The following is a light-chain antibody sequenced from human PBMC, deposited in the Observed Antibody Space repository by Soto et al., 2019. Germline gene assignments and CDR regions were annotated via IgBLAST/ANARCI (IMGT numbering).Light chain of an antibody. CDR3: QQYYSYPWT. J-gene: IGKJ1*01. CDR1: QGISSY. CDR2: AAS. Sequence: AIRMTQSPSSLSASTGDRVTITCRASQGISSYLAWYQQKPGKAPKLLIYAASTLQSGVPSRFSGGGSGTDFTLTISCXQSEDFATYYCQQYYSYPWTFGQGTKVDIK. V-gene: IGKV1-8*01.